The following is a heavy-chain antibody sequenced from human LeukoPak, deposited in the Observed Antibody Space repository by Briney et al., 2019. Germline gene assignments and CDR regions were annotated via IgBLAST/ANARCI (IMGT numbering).Heavy chain of an antibody. V-gene: IGHV3-48*01. J-gene: IGHJ3*01. CDR2: ISGSASTI. D-gene: IGHD2-2*01. CDR3: ARCTASCYANAFDV. Sequence: GGSLRLSCAASGFTFSNYNVHWVRQAPGKGLEWLSYISGSASTIYYADSVKGRFTISRANSKNTLYLQMNSLRPEDTAVYYCARCTASCYANAFDVWGQGTLLTVSS. CDR1: GFTFSNYN.